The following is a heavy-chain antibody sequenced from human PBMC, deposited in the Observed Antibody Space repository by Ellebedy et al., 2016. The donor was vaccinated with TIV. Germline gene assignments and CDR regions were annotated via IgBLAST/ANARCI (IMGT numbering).Heavy chain of an antibody. V-gene: IGHV1-2*04. Sequence: AASVKVSCKASGYTFTSYSISWVRQAPGQGLEWMGWINPNSGGTNYAQKFQGWVTMTRDTSISTAYMELSRLRSDDTAVYYCARDRAAVATDFDYWGQGTLVTVSS. J-gene: IGHJ4*02. CDR3: ARDRAAVATDFDY. CDR1: GYTFTSYS. CDR2: INPNSGGT. D-gene: IGHD5-12*01.